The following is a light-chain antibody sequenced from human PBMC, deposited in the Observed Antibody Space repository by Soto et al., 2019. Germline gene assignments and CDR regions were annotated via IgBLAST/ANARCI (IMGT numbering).Light chain of an antibody. J-gene: IGLJ2*01. CDR1: LGAATGGDY. CDR2: RTT. Sequence: QAVVTQEPSLTVSPGGTVTFTCASSLGAATGGDYPSWFQQKPGQAPRSLIYRTTNKYSWTPARFSGSLFGGKAALTVSDVQPEDEAEYYCLLYYGGAGVFGGGTKLTVL. CDR3: LLYYGGAGV. V-gene: IGLV7-43*01.